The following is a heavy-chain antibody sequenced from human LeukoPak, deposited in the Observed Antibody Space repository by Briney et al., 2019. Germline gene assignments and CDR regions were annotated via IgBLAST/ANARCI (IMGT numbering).Heavy chain of an antibody. CDR2: IYYSGST. CDR1: GGSMSSYY. V-gene: IGHV4-59*08. Sequence: SETLSLTCTVSGGSMSSYYWSWIRQPPGKGLEWIGYIYYSGSTSYNPSLKSRVTISVDTSKNQFSLKVTSVTAADTAVYFCARSPTLFYFDSWGLGTLVTVSS. J-gene: IGHJ4*02. CDR3: ARSPTLFYFDS.